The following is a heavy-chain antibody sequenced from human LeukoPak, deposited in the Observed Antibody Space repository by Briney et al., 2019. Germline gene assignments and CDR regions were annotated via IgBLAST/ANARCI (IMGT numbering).Heavy chain of an antibody. J-gene: IGHJ4*02. V-gene: IGHV3-9*01. Sequence: PGRSLRLSCAASGFTFDDYAMHWVRQAPGKGLEWVSGISWNSGSIGYADSVKGRFTISRDNAKNSLYLQMNSLRAEDTALYYCAKAEIRYCSGGSCYLPFDYWGQGTLVTVSS. CDR2: ISWNSGSI. D-gene: IGHD2-15*01. CDR3: AKAEIRYCSGGSCYLPFDY. CDR1: GFTFDDYA.